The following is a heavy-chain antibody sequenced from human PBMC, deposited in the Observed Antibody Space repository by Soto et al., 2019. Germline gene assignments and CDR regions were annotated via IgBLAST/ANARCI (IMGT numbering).Heavy chain of an antibody. CDR3: ARGKVSYDFWSGYSA. CDR1: GGSVSSGSDY. V-gene: IGHV4-61*01. Sequence: SETLSLTCTVSGGSVSSGSDYWSWIRQPPGKGLEWIGYMYYSGSTNYNPSLKSRVTISVDTSKNQFSLKLNSVTAADTAMYYCARGKVSYDFWSGYSAWGQGTLVTVSS. CDR2: MYYSGST. D-gene: IGHD3-3*01. J-gene: IGHJ5*02.